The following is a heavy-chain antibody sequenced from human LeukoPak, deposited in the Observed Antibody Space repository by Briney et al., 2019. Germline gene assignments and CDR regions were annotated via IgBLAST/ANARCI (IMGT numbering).Heavy chain of an antibody. V-gene: IGHV3-74*01. D-gene: IGHD4-17*01. CDR2: INSDGSST. CDR3: AREDYGDYFDY. Sequence: GGSLRLSCAASGFTFSSYWMHWVRQAPGKGLVRVSRINSDGSSTSYADSVKGRFTISRDNAKNTLYLQMNSLRAEDTAVYYCAREDYGDYFDYWGQGTLVTVSS. CDR1: GFTFSSYW. J-gene: IGHJ4*02.